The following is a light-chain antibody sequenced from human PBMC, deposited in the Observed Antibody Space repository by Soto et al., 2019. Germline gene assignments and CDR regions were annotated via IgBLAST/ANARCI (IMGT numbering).Light chain of an antibody. CDR1: QTVYNNY. Sequence: EIVLTQSPGTLSLSPGERATLSCRASQTVYNNYIAWYQQSPGQAPRVLIYGASTRAAGTPDRFSGSGSGTDFTLTISRLEPEDFAVFFCQQYGTSEIIFGQGTRLEIK. CDR3: QQYGTSEII. CDR2: GAS. J-gene: IGKJ5*01. V-gene: IGKV3-20*01.